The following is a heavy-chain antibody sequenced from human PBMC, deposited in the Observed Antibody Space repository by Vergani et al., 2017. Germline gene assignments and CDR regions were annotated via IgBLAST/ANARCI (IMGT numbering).Heavy chain of an antibody. D-gene: IGHD3-10*01. CDR1: GFTFSSYA. V-gene: IGHV3-23*04. CDR3: AKGFANYYGSGSYYSPSRVGMDV. CDR2: ISGSGGST. Sequence: EVQLVESGGGLVKPGGSLRLSCAASGFTFSSYAMSWVRQAPGKGLEWVSAISGSGGSTYYADSVKGRFTISRDNSKNTLYLQMNSLRAEDTAVYYCAKGFANYYGSGSYYSPSRVGMDVWGQGTTVTVSS. J-gene: IGHJ6*02.